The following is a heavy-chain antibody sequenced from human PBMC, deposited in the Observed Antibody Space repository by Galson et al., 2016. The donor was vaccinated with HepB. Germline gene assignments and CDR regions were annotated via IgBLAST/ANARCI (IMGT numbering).Heavy chain of an antibody. D-gene: IGHD6-13*01. Sequence: SLRLSCAASGFTFTAYWMTWVRQAPGKGLEWVANINYDGSGQYYVDSAKGRFPISRDNAQNSVFLQMNSLRVEDTAMYFCKSGYTSGIWGQGTMVTVSS. CDR2: INYDGSGQ. J-gene: IGHJ3*02. V-gene: IGHV3-7*01. CDR3: KSGYTSGI. CDR1: GFTFTAYW.